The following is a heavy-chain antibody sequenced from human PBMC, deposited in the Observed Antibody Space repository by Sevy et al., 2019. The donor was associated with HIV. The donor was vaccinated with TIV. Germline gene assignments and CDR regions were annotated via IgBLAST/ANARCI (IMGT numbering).Heavy chain of an antibody. CDR1: AVSITDYY. CDR3: ARDWGTPAAHYWYFDL. Sequence: SETLSLTCTVSAVSITDYYWSWIRQPPGKGLEWIANIHYTGSTNYKPSLQSRVTISVDTSKNQFSLKLNSVTAADTAVYYCARDWGTPAAHYWYFDLWGRGTLVTVS. J-gene: IGHJ2*01. V-gene: IGHV4-59*01. CDR2: IHYTGST. D-gene: IGHD2-2*01.